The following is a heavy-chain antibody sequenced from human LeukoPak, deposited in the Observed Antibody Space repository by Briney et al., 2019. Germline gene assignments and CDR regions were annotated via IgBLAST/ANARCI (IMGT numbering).Heavy chain of an antibody. D-gene: IGHD6-19*01. V-gene: IGHV4-39*02. CDR3: ARDSGHPN. CDR2: IYDSGST. J-gene: IGHJ4*02. CDR1: GGSIRSSYYY. Sequence: PSETLSLTCTVSGGSIRSSYYYWGWIRQPPGKGLEWIGSIYDSGSTYYNPSLKSRVSISVDTSKNQFSLKLNSVTAADTAVYYCARDSGHPNWGQGTLVTVSS.